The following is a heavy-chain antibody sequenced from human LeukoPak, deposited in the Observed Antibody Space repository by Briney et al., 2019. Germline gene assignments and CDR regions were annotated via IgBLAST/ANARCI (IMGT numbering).Heavy chain of an antibody. Sequence: PGGSLRLSCAVSGFTSTSYGMHWVRQAPGKGLEWVAVIWSDGSKTYYVDSVKGRFTISRDYSKNTLYLQMSSLRAEDTAVYYCARAGASNEFDYWGQGTLVTVSS. D-gene: IGHD2-8*01. CDR2: IWSDGSKT. J-gene: IGHJ4*02. CDR1: GFTSTSYG. V-gene: IGHV3-33*01. CDR3: ARAGASNEFDY.